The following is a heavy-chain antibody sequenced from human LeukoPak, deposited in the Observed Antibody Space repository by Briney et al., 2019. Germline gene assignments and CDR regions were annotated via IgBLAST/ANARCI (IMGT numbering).Heavy chain of an antibody. D-gene: IGHD1-26*01. V-gene: IGHV1-69*04. J-gene: IGHJ4*02. Sequence: TSVKVSCKASGGTFSSYAISWVRQAPGQGLEWMGRIIPILGIANYAQKFQGRVTITADKSTSTAYMELSSLRSEDTAVYYCARDVRGSYGSFDYWGQGTLVTVSS. CDR3: ARDVRGSYGSFDY. CDR2: IIPILGIA. CDR1: GGTFSSYA.